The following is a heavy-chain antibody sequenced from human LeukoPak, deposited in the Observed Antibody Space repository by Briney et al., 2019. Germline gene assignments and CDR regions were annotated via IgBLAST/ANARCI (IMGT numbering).Heavy chain of an antibody. J-gene: IGHJ4*02. CDR1: GLPTVDFA. V-gene: IGHV3-43*02. Sequence: PGGSLRLSWVASGLPTVDFAMHWVRQAPGQGLEWVSLISGDGVSTFFADSVKGRFSISRDNSKNSLFLEMSSLRTEDIAMYYCARESGKFDYWGQGTLVAVSS. CDR3: ARESGKFDY. CDR2: ISGDGVST.